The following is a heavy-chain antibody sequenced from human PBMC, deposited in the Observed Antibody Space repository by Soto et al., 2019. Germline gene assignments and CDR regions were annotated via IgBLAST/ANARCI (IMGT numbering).Heavy chain of an antibody. Sequence: GGSLRLSCAASGFTFSSYAMRWVRQAPGKGLEWVSAISVSGGSTYYADSVKGRFTISRDNSKNTLYLQMNSLRAEDTAVYYCSNNGIVVVGVYFDYWGRGTLVTLSS. D-gene: IGHD2-21*01. CDR1: GFTFSSYA. V-gene: IGHV3-23*01. CDR3: SNNGIVVVGVYFDY. J-gene: IGHJ4*02. CDR2: ISVSGGST.